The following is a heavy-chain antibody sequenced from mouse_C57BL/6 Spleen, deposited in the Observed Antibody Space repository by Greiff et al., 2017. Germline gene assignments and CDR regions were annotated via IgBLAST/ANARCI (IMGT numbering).Heavy chain of an antibody. CDR1: GYTFTSYW. CDR3: SPFITADWYFDV. V-gene: IGHV1-5*01. Sequence: VQLQQSGTVLARPGASVKMSCKTSGYTFTSYWMHWVKQRPGQGLEWIGAIYPGNSDTSYNQKFKGKAKLTAVPSASTAYMELSSLTTWDSTVSYSSPFITADWYFDVWGTGTTGTASS. CDR2: IYPGNSDT. D-gene: IGHD1-1*01. J-gene: IGHJ1*03.